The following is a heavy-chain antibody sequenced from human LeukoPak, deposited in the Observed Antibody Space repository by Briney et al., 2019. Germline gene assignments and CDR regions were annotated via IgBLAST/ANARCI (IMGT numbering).Heavy chain of an antibody. V-gene: IGHV3-48*01. D-gene: IGHD5-18*01. Sequence: PGGSLRLSCAASGFTFSSYSMNWVRQAPGKGLEWVSYISSSSSTIYYADSAKGRFTISRDNAKNSLYLQMNSLRAEDTAVYYCARDRDVDTAMPWGKGTTVTVSS. CDR1: GFTFSSYS. J-gene: IGHJ6*04. CDR2: ISSSSSTI. CDR3: ARDRDVDTAMP.